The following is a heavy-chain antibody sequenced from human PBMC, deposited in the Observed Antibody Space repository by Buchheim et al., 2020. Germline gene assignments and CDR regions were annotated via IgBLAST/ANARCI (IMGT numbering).Heavy chain of an antibody. D-gene: IGHD1-7*01. Sequence: EVQLLESGGGWEQPGGSLRLSCAASNFIFRNYAMSWVRQAPGKGLEWVSSIGGSCTTTWYADSVKGRFTISRDNSKNTVYLQVNSLRAEDTAVYYCAKSITGSTWAYDYWGQG. V-gene: IGHV3-23*01. J-gene: IGHJ4*02. CDR3: AKSITGSTWAYDY. CDR2: IGGSCTTT. CDR1: NFIFRNYA.